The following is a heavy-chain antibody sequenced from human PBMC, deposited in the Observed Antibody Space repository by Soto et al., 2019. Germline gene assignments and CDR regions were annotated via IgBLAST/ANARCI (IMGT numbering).Heavy chain of an antibody. Sequence: GGSLRLSCAASGFTFSDYYMSWIRQAPGKGLEWVSYISSSGSTIYYADSVKGRFTISRDNAKNSLYLQMNSLRAEDTAVYYCARVPRSSSSERSMGYLDIWGQGTMVTVSS. J-gene: IGHJ3*02. CDR3: ARVPRSSSSERSMGYLDI. CDR1: GFTFSDYY. D-gene: IGHD6-6*01. CDR2: ISSSGSTI. V-gene: IGHV3-11*01.